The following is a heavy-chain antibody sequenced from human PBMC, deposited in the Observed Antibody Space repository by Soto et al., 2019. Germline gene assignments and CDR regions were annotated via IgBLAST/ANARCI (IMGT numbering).Heavy chain of an antibody. V-gene: IGHV1-2*02. CDR3: ARGKQLVGYYYYGMDV. J-gene: IGHJ6*02. Sequence: GASVKVSCKASGYTFTGYYMHWVRQAPGQGLEWMGWINPNSGGTNYAQKFQGRVTMTRDTSISTAYMELSRLRSDDTAVYYCARGKQLVGYYYYGMDVWGQGTTVTVS. CDR1: GYTFTGYY. D-gene: IGHD6-6*01. CDR2: INPNSGGT.